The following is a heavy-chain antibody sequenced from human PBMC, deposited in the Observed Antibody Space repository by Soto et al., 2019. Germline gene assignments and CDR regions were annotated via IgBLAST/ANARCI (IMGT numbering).Heavy chain of an antibody. D-gene: IGHD2-2*01. CDR3: ARSSTSANYLDY. J-gene: IGHJ4*02. V-gene: IGHV4-31*03. CDR1: GGSISSGGYY. Sequence: QVQLQESGPGLVKPSQTLSLTCTVSGGSISSGGYYWSWIRQHPGKGLEWIGYIYYSGSTYYNPSLKSRVXTXVXXSKNQFSLKLSSVTAADTAVYYCARSSTSANYLDYWGQGTLVTVSS. CDR2: IYYSGST.